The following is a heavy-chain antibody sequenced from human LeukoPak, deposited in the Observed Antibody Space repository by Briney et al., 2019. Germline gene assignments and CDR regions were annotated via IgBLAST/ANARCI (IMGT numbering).Heavy chain of an antibody. J-gene: IGHJ3*02. CDR1: GYTFTSYG. CDR3: ASGVVTYYYDSSGYYSRRGDAFDI. D-gene: IGHD3-22*01. CDR2: ISAYNGNT. V-gene: IGHV1-18*01. Sequence: ASVKVSCKASGYTFTSYGISWVRQAPGQGLEWMGWISAYNGNTNYAQKLQGRVTVTTDTSTSTAYMELRSLRSDDTAVYYCASGVVTYYYDSSGYYSRRGDAFDIWGQGTMVTVSS.